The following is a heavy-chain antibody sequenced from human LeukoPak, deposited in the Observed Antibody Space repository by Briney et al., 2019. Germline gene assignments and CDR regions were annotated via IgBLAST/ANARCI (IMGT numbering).Heavy chain of an antibody. V-gene: IGHV5-51*01. CDR2: IYPGDSDT. J-gene: IGHJ4*02. CDR3: ARRNYFHSSVYYYETGYYFDS. Sequence: GESLKISCKGSGYSFTSYWIAWVRQMPGKGLEWMGIIYPGDSDTTYSPSFQGQVAISADKSINTAYLQWSSLKASDTAMYYCARRNYFHSSVYYYETGYYFDSWGKGTLVTVPS. CDR1: GYSFTSYW. D-gene: IGHD3-22*01.